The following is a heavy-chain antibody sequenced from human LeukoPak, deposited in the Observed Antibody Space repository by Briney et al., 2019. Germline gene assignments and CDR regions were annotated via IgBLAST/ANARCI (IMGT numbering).Heavy chain of an antibody. CDR1: GGSISSSSYY. CDR3: AREGPVGQLLP. CDR2: IYYSGST. D-gene: IGHD6-6*01. V-gene: IGHV4-39*07. Sequence: PSETLSLTCTVSGGSISSSSYYWGWIRQPPGKGLEWIGSIYYSGSTYYNPSLKSRVTISVDTSKNQFSLKLSSVTAADTAVYYCAREGPVGQLLPWGQGTLVTVSS. J-gene: IGHJ5*02.